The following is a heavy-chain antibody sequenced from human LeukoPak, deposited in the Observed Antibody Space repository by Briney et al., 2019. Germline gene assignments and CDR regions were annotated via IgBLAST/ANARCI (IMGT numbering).Heavy chain of an antibody. CDR3: ARHRSGWLQSSFDY. V-gene: IGHV4-34*01. CDR2: IYYSGST. D-gene: IGHD5-24*01. Sequence: SETLSLTCAVYGGSFSGYYWSWIRQPPGKGLEWIGSIYYSGSTYYNPSLKSRVTISVDTSKNQFSLKLSSVTAADTAVYYCARHRSGWLQSSFDYWGQGTLVTVSS. CDR1: GGSFSGYY. J-gene: IGHJ4*02.